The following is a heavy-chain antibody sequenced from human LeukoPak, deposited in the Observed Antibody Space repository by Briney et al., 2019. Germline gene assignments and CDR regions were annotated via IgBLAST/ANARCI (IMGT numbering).Heavy chain of an antibody. D-gene: IGHD2-15*01. CDR2: IRDDWTTT. Sequence: GGSLRLSCPVSGITFSGYWVHWVRQAPGKGLVWVSRIRDDWTTTTYADFVKGRFTISRDSAKNSLYLQMNSLRAEDTALYYCAKEADSGAFDIWGQGTMVTVSS. CDR3: AKEADSGAFDI. V-gene: IGHV3-74*01. CDR1: GITFSGYW. J-gene: IGHJ3*02.